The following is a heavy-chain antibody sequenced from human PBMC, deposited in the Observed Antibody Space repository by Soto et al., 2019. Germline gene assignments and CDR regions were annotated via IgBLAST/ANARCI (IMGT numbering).Heavy chain of an antibody. CDR3: ARLPPFADYNLDY. Sequence: QITLKESGPTLVKPTQTLTLTCNFSGFSLSTGGVGVAWVRQPPGKALEWLTLIYWNGETRTSPSLENRLTVTKDASKNQVALTMTNMDPVDTATYYCARLPPFADYNLDYWGQGIRVTVSS. CDR2: IYWNGET. CDR1: GFSLSTGGVG. J-gene: IGHJ4*02. V-gene: IGHV2-5*01. D-gene: IGHD1-20*01.